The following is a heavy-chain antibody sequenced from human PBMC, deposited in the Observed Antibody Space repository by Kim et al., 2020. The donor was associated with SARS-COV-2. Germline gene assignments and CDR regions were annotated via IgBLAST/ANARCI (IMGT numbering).Heavy chain of an antibody. V-gene: IGHV3-9*01. CDR2: ISWNSGSI. Sequence: GGSLRLSCAASGFTFDDYAMHWVRQAPGKGLEWVSGISWNSGSIGYADSVKGRFTISRDNAKNSLYLQMISLRAEDTALYYCAKVHGVYSGSYYFYFDYCGQGTLVTVSS. CDR3: AKVHGVYSGSYYFYFDY. CDR1: GFTFDDYA. J-gene: IGHJ4*02. D-gene: IGHD1-26*01.